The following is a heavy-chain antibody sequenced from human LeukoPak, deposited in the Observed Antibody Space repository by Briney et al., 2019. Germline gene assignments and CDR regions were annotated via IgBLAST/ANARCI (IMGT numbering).Heavy chain of an antibody. J-gene: IGHJ4*02. CDR3: ARARKIQWLSPFFDY. V-gene: IGHV3-23*01. D-gene: IGHD3-22*01. Sequence: GGSLRLSCAASGFTFSSYAMSWVRQAPGKGLEWVSSVSGSGATTYYADSVKGRFIISRDNSKNTLYLQMNSLRAEDTAVYYCARARKIQWLSPFFDYWGKGTLVTVSS. CDR1: GFTFSSYA. CDR2: VSGSGATT.